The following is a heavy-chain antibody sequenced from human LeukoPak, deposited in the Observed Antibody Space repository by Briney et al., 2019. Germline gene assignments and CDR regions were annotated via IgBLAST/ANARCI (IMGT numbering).Heavy chain of an antibody. V-gene: IGHV1-69*13. CDR2: IIPIFGTA. CDR3: ASAEYYDFWSGYTPFDY. CDR1: GGTFSSYA. J-gene: IGHJ4*02. Sequence: ASVKVSCKASGGTFSSYAISWVRQAPGQGLEWMGGIIPIFGTANYAQKFQGRVTITADESTSTAYMELSSLRSEDTAVYYCASAEYYDFWSGYTPFDYWGQGTLLTVSS. D-gene: IGHD3-3*01.